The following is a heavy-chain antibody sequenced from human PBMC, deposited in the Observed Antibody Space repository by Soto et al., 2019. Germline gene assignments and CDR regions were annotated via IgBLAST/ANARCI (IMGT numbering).Heavy chain of an antibody. CDR1: GFTFSSYA. J-gene: IGHJ4*02. Sequence: TGGSLRLSCAASGFTFSSYAMSWVRQAPGKGLEWVSAISGSGGSTYYADSVKGRFTISRDNSKNTLYLQMNSLRAEDTAVYYCAKSVGGITMIVVVITGGFDYWGQGTLVTVSS. CDR3: AKSVGGITMIVVVITGGFDY. V-gene: IGHV3-23*01. CDR2: ISGSGGST. D-gene: IGHD3-22*01.